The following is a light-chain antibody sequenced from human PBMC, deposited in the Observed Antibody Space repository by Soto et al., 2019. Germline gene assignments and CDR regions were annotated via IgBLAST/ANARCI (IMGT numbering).Light chain of an antibody. CDR2: DAT. Sequence: EIVLTQSPATLSLSPGERATLSCRASQSVDSYLAWYQQKPGQPPRLLMYDATNRATGIPPRFSGSGSGTDFTLTISSLEPEDFAVYYCQQRSNWLTFGQGTRLEIK. CDR3: QQRSNWLT. CDR1: QSVDSY. J-gene: IGKJ5*01. V-gene: IGKV3-11*01.